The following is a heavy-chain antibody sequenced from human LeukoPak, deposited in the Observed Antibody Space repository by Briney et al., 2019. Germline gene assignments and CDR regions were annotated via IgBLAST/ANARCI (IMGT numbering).Heavy chain of an antibody. CDR1: GFTFSSYA. D-gene: IGHD2-21*02. CDR3: AREEVTVTADDAFDI. CDR2: FSSSSSYI. Sequence: GGSLRFSCEASGFTFSSYAMTWVRQAPGKGRGGAPSFSSSSSYIYYADSVKGRFTISRDNAKNSLYLQMNSLRAEDTAVYYCAREEVTVTADDAFDIWGQGTMVTVSS. V-gene: IGHV3-21*01. J-gene: IGHJ3*02.